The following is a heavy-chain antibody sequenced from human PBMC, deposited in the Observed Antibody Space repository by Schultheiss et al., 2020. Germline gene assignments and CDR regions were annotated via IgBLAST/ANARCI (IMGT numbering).Heavy chain of an antibody. CDR3: ARVLSGYASTHIDN. CDR1: GGSVSSSSYY. V-gene: IGHV4-61*01. CDR2: IYYNGRT. D-gene: IGHD2-2*01. Sequence: SETLSLTCSVSGGSVSSSSYYWMWIRQAPGKGLEWIGYIYYNGRTKYNPSLSSRFTMSVDTSRNQFSLTVNAVTAADTAVYFCARVLSGYASTHIDNWGQGTLGTVSA. J-gene: IGHJ4*02.